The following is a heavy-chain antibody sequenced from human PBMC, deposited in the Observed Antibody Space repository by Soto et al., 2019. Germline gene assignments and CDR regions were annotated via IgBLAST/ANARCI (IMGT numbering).Heavy chain of an antibody. CDR3: ARANWYSEY. Sequence: QVHLQESGPGLVKPSETLSLTCTVSGGSINNHYCSWIRQPPGKGLECIGYTYYTGSTNYNPSLISRVPMSVDTTKNRASLTLTPLTAAATAIYYCARANWYSEYWGQGTLITAYS. CDR2: TYYTGST. V-gene: IGHV4-59*03. D-gene: IGHD1-7*01. CDR1: GGSINNHY. J-gene: IGHJ4*02.